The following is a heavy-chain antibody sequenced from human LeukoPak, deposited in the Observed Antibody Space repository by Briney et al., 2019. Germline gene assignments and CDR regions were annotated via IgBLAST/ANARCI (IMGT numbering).Heavy chain of an antibody. CDR1: GYTFTGYY. CDR3: AREGTYYGPKGWFDP. Sequence: ASVKVSCKASGYTFTGYYMHWVRQAPGQGLEWMGRINPNSGGTNYAQKFQGRVTMTRDTSTSTVYMELSSLRSEDTAVYYCAREGTYYGPKGWFDPWGQGTLVTVSS. J-gene: IGHJ5*02. V-gene: IGHV1-2*06. CDR2: INPNSGGT. D-gene: IGHD3-3*01.